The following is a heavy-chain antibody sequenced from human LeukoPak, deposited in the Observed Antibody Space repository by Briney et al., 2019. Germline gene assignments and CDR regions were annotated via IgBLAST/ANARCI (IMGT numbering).Heavy chain of an antibody. CDR2: IKQDGSEK. CDR1: GFTFCSYE. CDR3: ARTLPIVRYFDWLSAYYFDY. J-gene: IGHJ4*02. Sequence: PGGSLRLSCAASGFTFCSYEMNWVRQAPGKGLEWVANIKQDGSEKYYVDSVEGRFTISRDNAKNSLYLQMNSLRAEDTAVYYCARTLPIVRYFDWLSAYYFDYWGQGTLVTVSS. D-gene: IGHD3-9*01. V-gene: IGHV3-7*01.